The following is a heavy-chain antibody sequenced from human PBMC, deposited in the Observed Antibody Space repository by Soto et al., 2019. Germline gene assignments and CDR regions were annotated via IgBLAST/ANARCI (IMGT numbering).Heavy chain of an antibody. D-gene: IGHD3-22*01. J-gene: IGHJ3*02. CDR3: ARPLLPDYYDSSVGAFDI. CDR1: GYSFTSYW. Sequence: GESLKISCKGSGYSFTSYWISWVRQMPGKGREWMGRVDPSDSYTNYSPAFQGHVTISADKSISTAYLQWSSLKASATDMYYCARPLLPDYYDSSVGAFDIWGQGTMVTVSS. V-gene: IGHV5-10-1*01. CDR2: VDPSDSYT.